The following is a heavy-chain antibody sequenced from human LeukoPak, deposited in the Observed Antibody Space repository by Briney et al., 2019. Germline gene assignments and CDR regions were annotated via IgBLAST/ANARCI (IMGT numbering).Heavy chain of an antibody. CDR1: GFTFSSYS. D-gene: IGHD3-10*01. V-gene: IGHV3-21*01. Sequence: GGSLRLSCAASGFTFSSYSMNWVRQAPGKGLEWVSSISTSSSYIYYVDSVKGRFTIPRDNAKNSLYLQMNSLRAEDTAVYYCARTVQVRGLGDDAFDIWGQGTMVTVSS. J-gene: IGHJ3*02. CDR2: ISTSSSYI. CDR3: ARTVQVRGLGDDAFDI.